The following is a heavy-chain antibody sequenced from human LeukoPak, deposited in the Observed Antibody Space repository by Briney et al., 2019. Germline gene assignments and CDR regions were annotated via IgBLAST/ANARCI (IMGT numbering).Heavy chain of an antibody. V-gene: IGHV4-30-4*08. D-gene: IGHD3-10*01. Sequence: TLSLTCTVSGGSISSGDYYWSWIRQPPGKGLEWIGYIYYSGSTYCNPSLKSRVTISVDTSKNQFSLKLSSVTAADTSVYYCAREKGGILWFGELSYYFDYWGQGTLVTVSS. J-gene: IGHJ4*02. CDR2: IYYSGST. CDR3: AREKGGILWFGELSYYFDY. CDR1: GGSISSGDYY.